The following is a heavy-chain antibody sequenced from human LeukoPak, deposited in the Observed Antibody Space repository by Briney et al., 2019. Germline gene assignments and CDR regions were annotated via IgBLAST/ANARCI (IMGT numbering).Heavy chain of an antibody. J-gene: IGHJ4*02. CDR3: ARAYYYDSTGYLDY. V-gene: IGHV4-30-4*08. Sequence: SQTLSLTCSVSRGSITSGVYYWSWIRQTPGKGLEWIGFISDSGSTYYNPSLKSRVILSVDTSKNQFSLKLSPVSAADTAVYYCARAYYYDSTGYLDYWGQGTLATVSS. CDR2: ISDSGST. D-gene: IGHD3-22*01. CDR1: RGSITSGVYY.